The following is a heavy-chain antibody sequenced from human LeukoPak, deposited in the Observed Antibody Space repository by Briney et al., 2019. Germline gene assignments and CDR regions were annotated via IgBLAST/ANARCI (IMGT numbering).Heavy chain of an antibody. Sequence: SETLSLTCTVSGGSISSGGYYWSWIRQHPGKGLEWIGYIYYSGSTYYNPSLKGRVTISVDTSKNQYSLKLSSVTAADTAVYYCARVTRGDYCFDYWGQGTLVTVSS. D-gene: IGHD7-27*01. CDR3: ARVTRGDYCFDY. J-gene: IGHJ4*02. CDR2: IYYSGST. V-gene: IGHV4-31*03. CDR1: GGSISSGGYY.